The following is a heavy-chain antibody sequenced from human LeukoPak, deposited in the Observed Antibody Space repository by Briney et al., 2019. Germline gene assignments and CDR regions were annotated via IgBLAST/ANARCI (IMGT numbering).Heavy chain of an antibody. CDR3: ARDPWNDDAFDI. V-gene: IGHV4-4*07. D-gene: IGHD1-1*01. Sequence: SETLSLTCTVSGGSISSYYWSWIRQPAGKGLGWIGRIYTSGSTNYNPSLKSRVTMSVDTSKNQFSLKLSSVTAADTAVYYCARDPWNDDAFDIWGQGTMVTVSS. CDR1: GGSISSYY. CDR2: IYTSGST. J-gene: IGHJ3*02.